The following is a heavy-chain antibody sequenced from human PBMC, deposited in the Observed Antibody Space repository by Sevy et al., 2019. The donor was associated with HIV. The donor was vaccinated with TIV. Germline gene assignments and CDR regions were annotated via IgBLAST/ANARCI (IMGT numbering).Heavy chain of an antibody. D-gene: IGHD6-19*01. Sequence: GGSLRLSCAASGFTFDDYAMHWVRQAPGKGLEWVSGISWNSGSIGYADSVKGRFTISRDNAKNSLYLQMNSLRAEDTASYYCAKDIDSSGWYYFDYWGQGTLVTVSS. CDR1: GFTFDDYA. V-gene: IGHV3-9*01. J-gene: IGHJ4*02. CDR3: AKDIDSSGWYYFDY. CDR2: ISWNSGSI.